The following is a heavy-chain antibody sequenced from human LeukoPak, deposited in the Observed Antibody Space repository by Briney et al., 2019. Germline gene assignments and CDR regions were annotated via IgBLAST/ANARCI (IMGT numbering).Heavy chain of an antibody. D-gene: IGHD3-3*01. CDR2: MNPNSGNT. CDR3: ARAQTDFWSGVSFDY. J-gene: IGHJ4*02. Sequence: ASVKVSCKASGYTFTSYDINCVRQATGQGLELIVWMNPNSGNTGYAQKFQGRVTMTRNTSISTTYMELSNLRSEDTAVYYCARAQTDFWSGVSFDYWGQGTLVTVSS. V-gene: IGHV1-8*01. CDR1: GYTFTSYD.